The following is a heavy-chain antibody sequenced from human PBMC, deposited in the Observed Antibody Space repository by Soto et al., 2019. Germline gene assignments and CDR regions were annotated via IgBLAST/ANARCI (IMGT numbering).Heavy chain of an antibody. CDR2: ISYDGNVA. D-gene: IGHD1-1*01. CDR1: GFTFSSYG. CDR3: AKEGPITNWYFDY. J-gene: IGHJ4*02. V-gene: IGHV3-30*18. Sequence: QVQLVESGGGVVQPGRSLRLCYAASGFTFSSYGMHWVRQAPGKGLEWVTVISYDGNVAYYADSVKGRFTISRDNSKNTLYLQMNSLRTEDTAMYYCAKEGPITNWYFDYWGQGTLVTVSS.